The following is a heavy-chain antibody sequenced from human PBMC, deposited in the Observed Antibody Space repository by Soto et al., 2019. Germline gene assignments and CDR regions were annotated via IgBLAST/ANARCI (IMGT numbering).Heavy chain of an antibody. CDR3: ARHDRGLFVLVVAATLAHFDY. Sequence: PSETLSLTCTVFAGSITSSSYYWGWIRQPPGKGLEWIGSISYSGSTYYNPSLKSRVAISVDTSKNQFSLKLSSVTAADTAVYYCARHDRGLFVLVVAATLAHFDYWGQGTLGTVSS. CDR1: AGSITSSSYY. J-gene: IGHJ4*02. D-gene: IGHD2-15*01. CDR2: ISYSGST. V-gene: IGHV4-39*01.